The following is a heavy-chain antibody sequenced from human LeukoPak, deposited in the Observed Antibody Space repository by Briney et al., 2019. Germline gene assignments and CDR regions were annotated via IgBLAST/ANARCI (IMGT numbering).Heavy chain of an antibody. J-gene: IGHJ3*02. CDR1: GYTFTSYD. CDR3: ASINYYDSSGYPLLYAFDI. CDR2: MNPNSGST. Sequence: ASVKVSCKASGYTFTSYDINWVRQATGQGLEWMGWMNPNSGSTGYAQKFQGRVTMTRNTSISTAYMELSSLRSEDTAVYYCASINYYDSSGYPLLYAFDIWGQGTMVTVSS. V-gene: IGHV1-8*01. D-gene: IGHD3-22*01.